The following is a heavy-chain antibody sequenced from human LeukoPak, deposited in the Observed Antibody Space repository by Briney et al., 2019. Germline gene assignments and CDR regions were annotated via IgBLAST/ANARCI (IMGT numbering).Heavy chain of an antibody. CDR1: GFTFSSYA. J-gene: IGHJ4*02. Sequence: GGSLRLSCAASGFTFSSYAMSWVRQAPGKGLEWVSSSGSGGSTYYADSVKGRFTISRDNSKNTLYLQMNSLRAEDTAVYYCAKGSGSGWHFDYWGQGTLVTVSS. V-gene: IGHV3-23*01. CDR2: SGSGGST. CDR3: AKGSGSGWHFDY. D-gene: IGHD6-19*01.